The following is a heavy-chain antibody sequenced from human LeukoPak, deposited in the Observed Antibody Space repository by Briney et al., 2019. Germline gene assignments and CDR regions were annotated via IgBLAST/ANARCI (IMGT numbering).Heavy chain of an antibody. CDR2: IIPIFGTA. Sequence: ASVKVSCKASGYTFTSYAMNWVRQAPGQGLEWMGGIIPIFGTANYAQKFQGRVTITADESTSTAYMELSSLRSEDTAVYYCARAKGGYGSGSYYYYGMDVWGQGTTVTVSS. V-gene: IGHV1-69*13. D-gene: IGHD3-10*01. CDR3: ARAKGGYGSGSYYYYGMDV. J-gene: IGHJ6*02. CDR1: GYTFTSYA.